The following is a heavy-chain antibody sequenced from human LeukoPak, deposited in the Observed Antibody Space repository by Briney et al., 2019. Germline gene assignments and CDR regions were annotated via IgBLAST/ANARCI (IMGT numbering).Heavy chain of an antibody. CDR1: GYTFTSYY. D-gene: IGHD3-22*01. J-gene: IGHJ6*03. CDR2: INPSGGST. V-gene: IGHV1-46*01. Sequence: GASVKVSCKASGYTFTSYYMHWVRQAPGQGLEWMGIINPSGGSTSYAQKFQGRVTMTRDTSTSTVYMELSSLRSEDTAVYYCARDRYDYDSSGYSTHYMDVWGKGTTVTVSS. CDR3: ARDRYDYDSSGYSTHYMDV.